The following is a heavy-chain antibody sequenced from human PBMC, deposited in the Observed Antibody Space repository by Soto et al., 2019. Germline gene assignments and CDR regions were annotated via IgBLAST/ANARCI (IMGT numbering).Heavy chain of an antibody. CDR2: ISRSSSTI. CDR3: APDVGYCNGGSCG. J-gene: IGHJ4*02. Sequence: EVQLVESGGGLVQPGGSLRLSCAGSGFIFSSYSMNWVRQAPGKGLEWVSYISRSSSTIYYADSVKGRFTISRDNAKNSLYLQMNSLRDEDTAVYYCAPDVGYCNGGSCGWGQGALVTVSS. V-gene: IGHV3-48*02. D-gene: IGHD2-15*01. CDR1: GFIFSSYS.